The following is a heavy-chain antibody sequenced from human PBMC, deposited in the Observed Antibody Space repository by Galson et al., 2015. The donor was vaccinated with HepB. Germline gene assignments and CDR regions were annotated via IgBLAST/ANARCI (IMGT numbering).Heavy chain of an antibody. Sequence: SLRLSCAASGFTFSSYAMHWVRQAPGKGLEWVAVISYDGSNKYYADSVKGRFTISRDNPKNTLYLQMNSLRAEDTAVYYCARGGSSWTDVGFDYWGQGTLVTVSS. CDR2: ISYDGSNK. CDR1: GFTFSSYA. V-gene: IGHV3-30-3*01. CDR3: ARGGSSWTDVGFDY. D-gene: IGHD6-13*01. J-gene: IGHJ4*02.